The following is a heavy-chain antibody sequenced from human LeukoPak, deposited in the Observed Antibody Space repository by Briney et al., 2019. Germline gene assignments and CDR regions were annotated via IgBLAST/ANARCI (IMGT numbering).Heavy chain of an antibody. CDR1: GFTFSSYA. CDR2: ISYDGSNK. CDR3: ARSLGSSGYQDY. Sequence: GGSLRLSCAASGFTFSSYAMHWVRQAPGKGLEWVAVISYDGSNKYYADSVKGRFTISRDNSKNTLYLQMNSLGAEDTAVYYCARSLGSSGYQDYWGQGTLVTVSS. J-gene: IGHJ4*02. D-gene: IGHD3-22*01. V-gene: IGHV3-30*04.